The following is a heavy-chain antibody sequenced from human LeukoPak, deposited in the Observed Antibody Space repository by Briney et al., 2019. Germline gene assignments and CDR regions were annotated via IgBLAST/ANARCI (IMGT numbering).Heavy chain of an antibody. CDR1: GGSISRSTYY. J-gene: IGHJ4*02. CDR3: ARGVSPDGGGFDY. V-gene: IGHV4-39*07. CDR2: LYSSGST. Sequence: SETLSLTCTVSGGSISRSTYYWGWIRQPPGKGLEWIGSLYSSGSTYYNPSLKSRVTISVDTSKNQFSLKLSSVTAADTAVYYCARGVSPDGGGFDYWGQGTLVTVSS. D-gene: IGHD3-16*01.